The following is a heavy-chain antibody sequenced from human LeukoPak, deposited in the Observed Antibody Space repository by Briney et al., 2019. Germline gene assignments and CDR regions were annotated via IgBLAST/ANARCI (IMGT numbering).Heavy chain of an antibody. CDR3: ARGFIETYCSSISCYPEKYSYCYGMDA. V-gene: IGHV4-34*01. J-gene: IGHJ6*02. Sequence: SETLSLTCAVYGGSFSGYYWSWIRQPPGKGLEWIGEINHSGSTNYTPSLKSRVTISVDTSKNQFSLKLSSVTAADTAVYYCARGFIETYCSSISCYPEKYSYCYGMDAWGQGTTVTVSS. CDR2: INHSGST. D-gene: IGHD2-2*01. CDR1: GGSFSGYY.